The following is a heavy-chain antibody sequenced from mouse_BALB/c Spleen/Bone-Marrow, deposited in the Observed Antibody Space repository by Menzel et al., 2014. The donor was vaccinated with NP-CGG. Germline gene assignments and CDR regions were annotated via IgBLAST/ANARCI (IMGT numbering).Heavy chain of an antibody. CDR3: TRDHDYDWYFDV. D-gene: IGHD2-4*01. V-gene: IGHV5-17*02. Sequence: EVKVVESGGGLVQPGGSRKLSCTASGFTFSSFGMHWVRQAPEKGLEWVAYISNDSDTIYYADKVKGRFTISRDNPKNTLFLQMTSLRSEDTAMYYCTRDHDYDWYFDVWGAGTTVTFSS. CDR2: ISNDSDTI. J-gene: IGHJ1*01. CDR1: GFTFSSFG.